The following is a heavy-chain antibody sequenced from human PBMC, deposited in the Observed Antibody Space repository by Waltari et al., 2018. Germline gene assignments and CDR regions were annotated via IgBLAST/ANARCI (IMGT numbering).Heavy chain of an antibody. V-gene: IGHV4-59*01. J-gene: IGHJ4*02. Sequence: QVQLQESGPGLVKPSETLSLTCTVPGGSISSYYWSWIRQPPGKGLEWIGYIYYSGSTNYNPSLKSRVTISVDTSKNQFSLKLSSVTAADTAVYYCARDFYGDSGFDYWGQGTLVTVSS. D-gene: IGHD4-17*01. CDR2: IYYSGST. CDR3: ARDFYGDSGFDY. CDR1: GGSISSYY.